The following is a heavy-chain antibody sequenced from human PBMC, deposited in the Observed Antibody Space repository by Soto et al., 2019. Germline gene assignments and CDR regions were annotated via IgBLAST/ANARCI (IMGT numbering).Heavy chain of an antibody. Sequence: EVQLVETGGGLIQPGGSLRLSCAASGFTVSDNYMSWVRQAPGKGLGGVSVIYSGGSTYYADSVKGRFTISRDNSKNTLYLQMNSLRAEDTAVYYCARDGGGDPFDYWGQGTLVTVSS. CDR3: ARDGGGDPFDY. V-gene: IGHV3-53*02. D-gene: IGHD2-21*02. CDR2: IYSGGST. J-gene: IGHJ4*02. CDR1: GFTVSDNY.